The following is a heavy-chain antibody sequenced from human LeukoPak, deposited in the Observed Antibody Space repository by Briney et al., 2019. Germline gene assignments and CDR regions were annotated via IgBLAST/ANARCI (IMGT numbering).Heavy chain of an antibody. CDR1: GFTLSYYS. CDR3: AKARTIFAGSYSDY. J-gene: IGHJ4*02. Sequence: PGGSLRLSCAASGFTLSYYSMNWVRQAPGKGLEWVSAISGSGGSTYYADSVKGRFTISRDNSKNTLYLQMNSLRAEDTAVYYCAKARTIFAGSYSDYWGQGTLVTVSS. D-gene: IGHD3-10*01. V-gene: IGHV3-23*01. CDR2: ISGSGGST.